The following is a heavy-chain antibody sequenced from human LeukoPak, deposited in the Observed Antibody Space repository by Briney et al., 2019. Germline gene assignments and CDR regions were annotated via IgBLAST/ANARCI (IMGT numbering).Heavy chain of an antibody. CDR2: IHYPGGT. J-gene: IGHJ4*02. Sequence: PSETLSLTCTVSGDSVSNLFWSWIRQPPGKGLEGIGYIHYPGGTDYNPSLKSRVTISLDTSKNQFSLRLSSVTAADTAFYYCAREGPLGKYYDYWGQGTLVTVSS. CDR1: GDSVSNLF. CDR3: AREGPLGKYYDY. V-gene: IGHV4-59*02. D-gene: IGHD3-16*01.